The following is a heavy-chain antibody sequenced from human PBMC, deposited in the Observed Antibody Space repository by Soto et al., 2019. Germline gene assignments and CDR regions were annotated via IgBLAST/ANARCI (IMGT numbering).Heavy chain of an antibody. CDR2: ISYDGSNN. D-gene: IGHD2-2*01. V-gene: IGHV3-30*18. Sequence: QVQLVESGGGVVQPGRSLRLSCAASGFTFSSYGMHWVRQAPGKGLEWVAVISYDGSNNYYADSVKGLFTISRDNSKITLYLPMNSLSAEDTAVYSGAKAGRAAANLLPLDVWGQGTTVIV. J-gene: IGHJ6*02. CDR3: AKAGRAAANLLPLDV. CDR1: GFTFSSYG.